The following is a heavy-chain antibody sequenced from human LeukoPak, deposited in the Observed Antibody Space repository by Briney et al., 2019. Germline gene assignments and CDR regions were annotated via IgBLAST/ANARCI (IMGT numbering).Heavy chain of an antibody. V-gene: IGHV3-30*18. CDR3: AKGLGWYVGYFDY. J-gene: IGHJ4*02. Sequence: GGSLRLSCAASGFTFSSYGMHWVRQAPGKGLEWVAVISYDGSNKYYADSVKGRFTISRDNSKNTLYLQMNSLRAEDTAVYYCAKGLGWYVGYFDYWGQGTLVTVSS. D-gene: IGHD6-19*01. CDR2: ISYDGSNK. CDR1: GFTFSSYG.